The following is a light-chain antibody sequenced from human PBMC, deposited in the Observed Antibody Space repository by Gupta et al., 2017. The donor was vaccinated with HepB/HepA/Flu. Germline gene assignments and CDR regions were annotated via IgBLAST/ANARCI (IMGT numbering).Light chain of an antibody. CDR2: DVT. Sequence: QSALTQPASVSESPGQSITISCTGSSSDIGSDNYVSRYQQHPGKAPKLIIFDVTNRPSGLSDRFSGSKSGNTASLTISGLQAEDEADYYCSSFTTSSTWVFGGGTKLTVL. CDR3: SSFTTSSTWV. J-gene: IGLJ3*02. V-gene: IGLV2-14*01. CDR1: SSDIGSDNY.